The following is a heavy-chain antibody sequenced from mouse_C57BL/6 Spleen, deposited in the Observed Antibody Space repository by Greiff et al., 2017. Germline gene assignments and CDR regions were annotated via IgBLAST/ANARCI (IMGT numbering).Heavy chain of an antibody. Sequence: QVQLQQPGAELVRPGSSVKLSCKASGYTFTSYWMHWVKQRPIQGLEWIGNIDPSDSETHYNQKFKDKATLTVDKSSSTAYMQLSSLTSEDSAVYYCARRRFPYAMDYWGQGTSVTVSS. J-gene: IGHJ4*01. CDR1: GYTFTSYW. CDR3: ARRRFPYAMDY. V-gene: IGHV1-52*01. CDR2: IDPSDSET.